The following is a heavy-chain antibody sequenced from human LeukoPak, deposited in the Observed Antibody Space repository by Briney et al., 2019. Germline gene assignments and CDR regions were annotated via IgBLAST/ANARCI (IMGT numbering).Heavy chain of an antibody. J-gene: IGHJ4*02. CDR2: ISGSGGST. CDR3: AKAPSRYYDSSGYYDY. V-gene: IGHV3-23*01. Sequence: GRSLRLSCAASGFTFSSYAMHWVRQAPGKGLEWVSAISGSGGSTYYADSVKGRFTISRDNSKNTLYLQMNSLRAEDTAVYYCAKAPSRYYDSSGYYDYWGQGTLVTVSS. D-gene: IGHD3-22*01. CDR1: GFTFSSYA.